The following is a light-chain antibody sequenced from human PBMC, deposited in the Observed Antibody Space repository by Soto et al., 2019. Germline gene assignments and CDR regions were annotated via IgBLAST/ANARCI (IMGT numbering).Light chain of an antibody. J-gene: IGLJ3*02. V-gene: IGLV2-8*01. CDR1: SSDVGGYNY. Sequence: QSALTQPPSASGSPGQSVTISCTGTSSDVGGYNYVSWYQQHPGKAPKLIIYEVSKWPSGIPDRFSGSKSGNTASLTVSGRQAEDEADYYCNAYAGSNNWVFGGGTKLTVL. CDR2: EVS. CDR3: NAYAGSNNWV.